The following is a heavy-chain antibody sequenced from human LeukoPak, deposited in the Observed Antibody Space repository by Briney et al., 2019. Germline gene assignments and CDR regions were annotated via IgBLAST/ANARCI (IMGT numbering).Heavy chain of an antibody. CDR1: GGSFSGYY. V-gene: IGHV4-34*01. D-gene: IGHD3-10*01. CDR2: INHSGST. CDR3: ARCDRDIPRGFDP. Sequence: SETLSLTCAVYGGSFSGYYWSWIRQPPGKGLEWIGEINHSGSTNYNPSLKSRVTISVDTSKNQFSLKLSSVTAADTAVYYCARCDRDIPRGFDPWGQGTLVTVSS. J-gene: IGHJ5*02.